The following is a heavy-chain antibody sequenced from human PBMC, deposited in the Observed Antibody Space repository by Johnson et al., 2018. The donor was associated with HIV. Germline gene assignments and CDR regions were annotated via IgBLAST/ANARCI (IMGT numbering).Heavy chain of an antibody. CDR2: ITGSGSSI. Sequence: QVQLVESGGGLVKPGGSLRLSCAASGFTFSDYYMSWIRQAPGKGLEWVSYITGSGSSIYYADSVKGRFTISRDNAKNSLYLQMDSLRGEDTAVYYCARDGRDGYNYRWLWGAFDIWGQGTMVTVSS. D-gene: IGHD5-24*01. V-gene: IGHV3-11*04. J-gene: IGHJ3*02. CDR1: GFTFSDYY. CDR3: ARDGRDGYNYRWLWGAFDI.